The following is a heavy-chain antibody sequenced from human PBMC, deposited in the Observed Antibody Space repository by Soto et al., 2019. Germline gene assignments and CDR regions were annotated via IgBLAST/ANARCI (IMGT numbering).Heavy chain of an antibody. Sequence: EVQLVESGGGLVQPGGSLRLSCAASGFTVSSNYMSWVRQAPGKGLEWVSVIYSGGTTYYADSVKGRFTISRDNSKNTLYLQMNSLRAEDTAVYYRARHGDSSDPRGSCDPWGQGTLVTVSS. D-gene: IGHD3-22*01. J-gene: IGHJ5*02. CDR3: ARHGDSSDPRGSCDP. CDR2: IYSGGTT. V-gene: IGHV3-66*04. CDR1: GFTVSSNY.